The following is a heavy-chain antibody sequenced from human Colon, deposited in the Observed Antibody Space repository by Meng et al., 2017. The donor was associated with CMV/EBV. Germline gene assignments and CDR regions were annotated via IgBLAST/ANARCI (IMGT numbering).Heavy chain of an antibody. CDR2: IDHRGNT. Sequence: GSLRLSCTVSGDSISSGGHYWAWIRQPPGKGLEWIGSIDHRGNTYHNPSLWSRVTMSVDTSKNQFSLNLSSLTAADTSTYYCARPSDNGWYYFDSWGQGTLVTVS. D-gene: IGHD6-19*01. CDR1: GDSISSGGHY. V-gene: IGHV4-39*01. J-gene: IGHJ4*02. CDR3: ARPSDNGWYYFDS.